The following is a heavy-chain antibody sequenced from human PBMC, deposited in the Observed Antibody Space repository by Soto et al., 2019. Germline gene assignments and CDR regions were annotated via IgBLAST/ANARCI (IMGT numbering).Heavy chain of an antibody. D-gene: IGHD5-18*01. J-gene: IGHJ5*02. CDR1: Y. CDR2: IYYTGST. CDR3: ARGAGFSYASTWFDI. V-gene: IGHV4-61*03. Sequence: YWTWIRQAPGKGLEWVGHIYYTGSTNYNPALNDRVTISVDTSKNHFSLQLTSVAAADTAVYYCARGAGFSYASTWFDIWGQGTLVTVSS.